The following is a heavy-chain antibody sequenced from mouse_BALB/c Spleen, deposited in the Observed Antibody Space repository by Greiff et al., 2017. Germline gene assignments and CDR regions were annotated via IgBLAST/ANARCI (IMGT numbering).Heavy chain of an antibody. CDR1: GFSLTSYG. CDR2: IWAGGST. D-gene: IGHD2-10*02. V-gene: IGHV2-9*02. CDR3: ARGKYGNYYAMDY. Sequence: QVQLKESGPGLVAPSQSLSITCTVSGFSLTSYGVHWVRQPPGKGLEWLGVIWAGGSTNYNSALMSRLSISKDNSKSQVFLKMNSLQTDDTARYYCARGKYGNYYAMDYWGQGTSVTVSS. J-gene: IGHJ4*01.